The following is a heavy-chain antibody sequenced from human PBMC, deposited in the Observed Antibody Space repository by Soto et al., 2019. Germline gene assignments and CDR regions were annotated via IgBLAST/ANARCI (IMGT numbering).Heavy chain of an antibody. CDR3: ARAPVNMTTVTKRPRD. V-gene: IGHV3-7*04. Sequence: GGSLRLSCAASGFTFSRFWMNWVRQAPGKGLEWVANIKQDGSEKHYVDSVKGRFTISRDNAKNSLYLQMNSLRADDTAVYYCARAPVNMTTVTKRPRDWGQGTLVTVSS. CDR2: IKQDGSEK. J-gene: IGHJ4*02. CDR1: GFTFSRFW. D-gene: IGHD4-17*01.